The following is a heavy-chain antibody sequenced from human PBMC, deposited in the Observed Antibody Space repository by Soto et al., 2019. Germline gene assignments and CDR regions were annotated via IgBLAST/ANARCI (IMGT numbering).Heavy chain of an antibody. Sequence: QVHLVQSGAEVKKPGASVKVSCKGSGYTFTSYGITCVRQAPGKGLEWMGWISAHNGNTDYAQKLQGRVTVTRDTSSSTAYMELRRLRSADTAVYYCARGRYGDYWGQGALVTVSS. D-gene: IGHD1-1*01. CDR3: ARGRYGDY. CDR2: ISAHNGNT. V-gene: IGHV1-18*01. CDR1: GYTFTSYG. J-gene: IGHJ4*02.